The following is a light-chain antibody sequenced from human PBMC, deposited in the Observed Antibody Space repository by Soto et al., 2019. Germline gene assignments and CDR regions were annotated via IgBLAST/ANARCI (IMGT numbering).Light chain of an antibody. CDR3: QQSYSTPWT. J-gene: IGKJ1*01. Sequence: DLRMTQSPSSLSASVGDRVTITCRASQSISSYLNWYQQKPGKAPTLLIYAASSLQSGVPSRFSGSGSGTDFTLTISSLQPEDFATYYCQQSYSTPWTFGQGTKVEIK. CDR2: AAS. V-gene: IGKV1-39*01. CDR1: QSISSY.